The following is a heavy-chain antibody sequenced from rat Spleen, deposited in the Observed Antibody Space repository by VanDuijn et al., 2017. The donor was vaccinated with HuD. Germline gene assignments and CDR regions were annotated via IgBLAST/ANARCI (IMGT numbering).Heavy chain of an antibody. Sequence: EVQLVESGGGLVQPGRSLKLSCAASGFTFSNYGMAWVRQAPTKGLEWVASITNSGGSTYYRDSVKGRFTISRDNDTSTLSLQMDSLRSEDTATYYCTTGIPFDYWGQGVMVTVSS. J-gene: IGHJ2*01. CDR2: ITNSGGST. D-gene: IGHD2-2*01. CDR1: GFTFSNYG. V-gene: IGHV5-27*01. CDR3: TTGIPFDY.